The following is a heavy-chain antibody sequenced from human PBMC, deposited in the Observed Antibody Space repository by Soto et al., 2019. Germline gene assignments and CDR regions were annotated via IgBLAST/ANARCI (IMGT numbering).Heavy chain of an antibody. CDR1: GFTFSSYG. V-gene: IGHV3-33*01. CDR2: IWYDGSNK. D-gene: IGHD3-22*01. Sequence: SLRLSCAASGFTFSSYGMHWVRQAPGKGLEWVAVIWYDGSNKYYADSVKGRFTISRDNSKNTLYLQMNSLRAEDTAVYYCAREALYYYDSSGPPDAFDIWGQGTMVTVSS. J-gene: IGHJ3*02. CDR3: AREALYYYDSSGPPDAFDI.